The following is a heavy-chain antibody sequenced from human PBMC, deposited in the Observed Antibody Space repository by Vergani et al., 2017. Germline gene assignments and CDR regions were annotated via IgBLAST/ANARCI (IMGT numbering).Heavy chain of an antibody. V-gene: IGHV3-30-3*01. Sequence: QVQLVESGGGVVQPGRSLRLSCAASEFTFSSYAMHWVRQAPGKGLEWVAVISYDGSNKYYADSVKGRFTISRDNSKNTLYLQMNSLRAEDTAVYYCARDHIELLEWLYAYYFDYWGQGTLVTVSS. CDR1: EFTFSSYA. CDR3: ARDHIELLEWLYAYYFDY. J-gene: IGHJ4*02. CDR2: ISYDGSNK. D-gene: IGHD3-3*02.